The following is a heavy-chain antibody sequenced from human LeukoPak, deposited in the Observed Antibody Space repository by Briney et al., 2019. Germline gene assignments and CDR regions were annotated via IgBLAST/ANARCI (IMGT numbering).Heavy chain of an antibody. CDR2: INPNSGGT. CDR3: ARDREQWLVPRTYYYYYGMDV. CDR1: GYTFTGYY. V-gene: IGHV1-2*06. D-gene: IGHD6-19*01. Sequence: ASVKVSCKASGYTFTGYYMHWVRQAPGQGLEWMGRINPNSGGTNYARKFQGRVTMTRDTSISTAYMELSRLRSDGTAVYYCARDREQWLVPRTYYYYYGMDVWGQGTTVTVSS. J-gene: IGHJ6*02.